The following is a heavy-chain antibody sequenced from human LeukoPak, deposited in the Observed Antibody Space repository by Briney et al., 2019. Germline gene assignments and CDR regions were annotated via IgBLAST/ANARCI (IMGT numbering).Heavy chain of an antibody. CDR2: INPSGGST. CDR3: ARGGIVLMVYALRSREEYFQH. D-gene: IGHD2-8*01. Sequence: ASVKVSCKASGYTFTSYYMHWVRQAPGQRLEWMGIINPSGGSTSYAQKLQGRVTMTRDMSTSTVYMELSSLRSEDTAVYYCARGGIVLMVYALRSREEYFQHWGQGTLVTVSS. V-gene: IGHV1-46*01. J-gene: IGHJ1*01. CDR1: GYTFTSYY.